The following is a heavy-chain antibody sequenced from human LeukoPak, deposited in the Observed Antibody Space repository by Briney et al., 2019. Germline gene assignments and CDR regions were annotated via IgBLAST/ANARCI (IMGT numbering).Heavy chain of an antibody. CDR3: ARVGRIVVVSSSTSCFFDY. CDR1: GYTFTSYG. J-gene: IGHJ4*02. V-gene: IGHV1-18*01. D-gene: IGHD2-2*01. Sequence: ASVKVSCKASGYTFTSYGISWVRQAPGQGLEWMGWISAYNGNTNYAQKLQGRVTMTTDTSTSTAHMELRSLRSDDTAVYYRARVGRIVVVSSSTSCFFDYWGQGTLVTVSS. CDR2: ISAYNGNT.